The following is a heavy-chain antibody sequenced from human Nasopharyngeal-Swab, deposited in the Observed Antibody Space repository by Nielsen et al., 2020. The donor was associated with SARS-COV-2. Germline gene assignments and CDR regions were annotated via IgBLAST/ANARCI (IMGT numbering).Heavy chain of an antibody. CDR1: GFTFSTYT. CDR3: AKDLVPDGHNDFDY. CDR2: ITGGADST. V-gene: IGHV3-23*01. J-gene: IGHJ4*01. D-gene: IGHD1-1*01. Sequence: GESLKISCSAPGFTFSTYTMNWVRQAPGKGLEWVSLITGGADSTYHAESVKGRFTISRDNSRNTVYLHMNSLRADDTAIYYCAKDLVPDGHNDFDYWGQGTLVTVSS.